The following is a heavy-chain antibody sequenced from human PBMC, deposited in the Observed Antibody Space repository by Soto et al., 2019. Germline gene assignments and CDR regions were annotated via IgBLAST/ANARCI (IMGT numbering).Heavy chain of an antibody. J-gene: IGHJ4*02. Sequence: PSETLSLTCTVSGGSISSYYWSWIRQPPGKGLEWIGYIYYSGSTNYNPSLKSRVTISVDTSKNQFSLKLSSVTAADTAVYYCASAAGPYYDFWSGYSLAYWGQGTLVTVSS. V-gene: IGHV4-59*01. CDR3: ASAAGPYYDFWSGYSLAY. CDR2: IYYSGST. CDR1: GGSISSYY. D-gene: IGHD3-3*01.